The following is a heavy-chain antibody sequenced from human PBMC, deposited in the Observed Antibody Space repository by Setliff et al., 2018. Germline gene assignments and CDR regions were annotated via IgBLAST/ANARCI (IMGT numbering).Heavy chain of an antibody. J-gene: IGHJ4*02. Sequence: PSETLSLTCNVSGVSIANTASYWSWIRQPAGKGLEWVGEINHTGTTKYNPSLQSRVTISIDTSKDQFSLTVTSVTAADTAVYYCAKGGGRYHSDSWGQGILVTVSS. CDR1: GVSIANTASY. D-gene: IGHD1-1*01. V-gene: IGHV4-61*10. CDR2: INHTGTT. CDR3: AKGGGRYHSDS.